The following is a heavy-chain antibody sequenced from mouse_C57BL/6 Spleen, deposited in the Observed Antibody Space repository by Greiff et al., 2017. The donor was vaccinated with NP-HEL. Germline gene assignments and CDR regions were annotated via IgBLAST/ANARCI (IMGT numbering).Heavy chain of an antibody. D-gene: IGHD2-1*01. CDR1: GYTFTSYW. V-gene: IGHV1-52*01. CDR2: IDPSDSET. Sequence: QVQLQQPGAELVRPGSSVKLSCKASGYTFTSYWMHWVKQRPIQGLEWIGNIDPSDSETHYNQKFKDKATLTVDKTSSTAYMQLSSLTSEDAEDYASERDGNYERGDMDYWGQGTSVTVSS. CDR3: ERDGNYERGDMDY. J-gene: IGHJ4*01.